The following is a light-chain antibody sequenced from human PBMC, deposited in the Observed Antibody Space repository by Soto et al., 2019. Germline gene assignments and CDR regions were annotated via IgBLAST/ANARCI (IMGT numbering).Light chain of an antibody. CDR3: QQYGSSPYT. CDR1: QSVSGTY. V-gene: IGKV3-20*01. Sequence: EIVLTQSPGTLSLSPGGRATLSCRASQSVSGTYLAWYQQKPGQAPRLLIYGASSRATGIPDRFSGSGSGTDITLTISRLEPEDFAVYYCQQYGSSPYTFGQGTKLEIK. J-gene: IGKJ2*01. CDR2: GAS.